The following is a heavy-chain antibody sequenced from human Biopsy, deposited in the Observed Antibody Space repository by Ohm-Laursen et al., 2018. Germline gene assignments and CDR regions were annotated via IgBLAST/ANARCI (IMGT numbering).Heavy chain of an antibody. CDR1: GGTFSNYG. CDR3: ATKLTGYFHH. CDR2: NIPILGTG. Sequence: SVKVSCKAPGGTFSNYGVNWVRRAPGQGLEWLGGNIPILGTGNYAHQFQDRVTVVADTSTSTATMELRSLRSDDTAVYYCATKLTGYFHHWGQGTLVIVSS. D-gene: IGHD3-9*01. V-gene: IGHV1-69*06. J-gene: IGHJ1*01.